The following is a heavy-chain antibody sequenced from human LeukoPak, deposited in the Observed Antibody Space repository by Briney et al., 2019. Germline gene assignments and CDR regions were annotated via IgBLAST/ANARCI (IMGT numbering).Heavy chain of an antibody. Sequence: PGGSLRLXCAASGFTFSNYGMHWGRQTPGKGLEWVAFIRHDGNSKFYADSVKGRFTISRDNSKNALYLQMDSLRDEDTAVYYCAKGYLRLCTGGTCFHFDYWGQGTLVTVSS. D-gene: IGHD2-15*01. CDR3: AKGYLRLCTGGTCFHFDY. V-gene: IGHV3-30*02. J-gene: IGHJ4*02. CDR1: GFTFSNYG. CDR2: IRHDGNSK.